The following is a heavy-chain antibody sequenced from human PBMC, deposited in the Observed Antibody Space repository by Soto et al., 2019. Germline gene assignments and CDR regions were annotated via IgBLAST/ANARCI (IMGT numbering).Heavy chain of an antibody. V-gene: IGHV4-34*01. J-gene: IGHJ6*02. D-gene: IGHD6-19*01. CDR1: GGSFSGYY. CDR3: ARGVTVAGTGRYYYYCMDV. Sequence: SETLSLTCAVYGGSFSGYYWSWIRHPPGKGLEWIGEINHSGSTNYNPSLKSRVTISVDTSKNQFSLKLSSVTAADTAVYYCARGVTVAGTGRYYYYCMDVRDQGTMGTVSS. CDR2: INHSGST.